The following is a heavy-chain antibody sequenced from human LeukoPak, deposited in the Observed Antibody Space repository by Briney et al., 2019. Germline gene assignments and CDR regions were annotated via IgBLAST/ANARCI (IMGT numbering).Heavy chain of an antibody. CDR3: ARNFLAAAGV. D-gene: IGHD6-13*01. V-gene: IGHV4-30-2*01. Sequence: SETLSLTCAVPGGSISSGGYSWSWIRQPPGKGLEWIGYIYHSGSTYYNPSLKSRVTISVDRSKNQFSLKLSSVTAADTAVYYCARNFLAAAGVWGQGTTVTVSS. J-gene: IGHJ6*02. CDR2: IYHSGST. CDR1: GGSISSGGYS.